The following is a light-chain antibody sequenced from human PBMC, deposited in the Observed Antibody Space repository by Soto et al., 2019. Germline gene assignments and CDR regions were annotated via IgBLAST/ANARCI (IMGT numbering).Light chain of an antibody. CDR3: EQYGSSPRT. V-gene: IGKV3-20*01. J-gene: IGKJ1*01. CDR2: GVS. Sequence: EIVLTQSPGTLSLCPGERATLSCRASQSVSSNYFAWYQQKPGQAPRLLIYGVSSRPTGIPDRFSGSGSGTDFTLTINRLEPEDFAVYYCEQYGSSPRTFGQGTKVDI. CDR1: QSVSSNY.